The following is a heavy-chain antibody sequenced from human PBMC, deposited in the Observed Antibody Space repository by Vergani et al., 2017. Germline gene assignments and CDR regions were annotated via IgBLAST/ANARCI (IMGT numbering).Heavy chain of an antibody. V-gene: IGHV3-33*08. D-gene: IGHD1-14*01. CDR3: AREVPQEPYYYYYYMDV. CDR1: GFTFSSYG. CDR2: IWYDGSNK. J-gene: IGHJ6*03. Sequence: QVQLVESGGGVVQPGRSLRLSCAASGFTFSSYGMPWVRQAPGKGLEWVAVIWYDGSNKYYADSVKGRFTISRDNSKNTLYLQRNSLRAEDTAVYYCAREVPQEPYYYYYYMDVWGKGTTVTVSS.